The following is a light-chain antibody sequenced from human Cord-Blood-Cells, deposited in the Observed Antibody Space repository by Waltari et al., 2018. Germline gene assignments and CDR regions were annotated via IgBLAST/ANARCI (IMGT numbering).Light chain of an antibody. Sequence: EIVLTQSPATLSLSPAERTTLSCRSSPSVSSYLAWYQQKPGHAPRLLIYDASNRATGIPARFSGSVSGTYFTLTISSLEPEDFAVYYCQQRSNWPLTFGGVTKVEIK. CDR2: DAS. CDR3: QQRSNWPLT. V-gene: IGKV3-11*01. J-gene: IGKJ4*01. CDR1: PSVSSY.